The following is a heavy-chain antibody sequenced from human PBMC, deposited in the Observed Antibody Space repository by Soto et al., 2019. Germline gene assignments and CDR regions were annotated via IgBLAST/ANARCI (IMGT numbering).Heavy chain of an antibody. CDR2: IYHSGST. V-gene: IGHV4-4*02. D-gene: IGHD6-6*01. CDR1: GDSISSSKW. J-gene: IGHJ2*01. Sequence: QMQLQESGPGLVKPSGTLSLTCGVSGDSISSSKWWTWVRQPPGKGPEWIGEIYHSGSTNYNPSLKTRVTISVDKSKHQFSLTLTSVPAADTAVYYCASQDYSSSTDASFLVNGFFELWGRGILVTVSS. CDR3: ASQDYSSSTDASFLVNGFFEL.